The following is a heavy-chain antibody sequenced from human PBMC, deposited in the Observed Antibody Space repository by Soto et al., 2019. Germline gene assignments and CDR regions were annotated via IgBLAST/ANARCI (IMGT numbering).Heavy chain of an antibody. V-gene: IGHV1-2*02. CDR1: GYPVTAYY. J-gene: IGHJ3*02. D-gene: IGHD3-3*01. CDR2: INPATGAA. CDR3: ARGGGVGVAGSAAFDM. Sequence: QLHLVQSGAVVKKPGASVTVSCSASGYPVTAYYMHWVRQAPGRGLEWMGGINPATGAAKYTQTFQGRVTLTRDTSTSNVFMELRGLTSEDPAVFYWARGGGVGVAGSAAFDMWGQGTLVTVSS.